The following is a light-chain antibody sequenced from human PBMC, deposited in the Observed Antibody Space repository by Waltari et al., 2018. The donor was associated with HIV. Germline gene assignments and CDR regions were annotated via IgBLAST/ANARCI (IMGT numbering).Light chain of an antibody. CDR2: EVT. J-gene: IGLJ2*01. Sequence: QSALTQPPSASGSPGQSVTISCTGTSSDVGGYNYVSWYQQHPGKAPKLMIYEVTKRSSGVPDRFSGSKSGNTASLTVSGLQAEDEADYYCSSYAGSSNLRVFGGGTKLTVL. CDR3: SSYAGSSNLRV. V-gene: IGLV2-8*01. CDR1: SSDVGGYNY.